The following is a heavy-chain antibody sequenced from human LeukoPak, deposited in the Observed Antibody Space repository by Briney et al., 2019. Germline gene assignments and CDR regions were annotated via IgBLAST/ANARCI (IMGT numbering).Heavy chain of an antibody. CDR2: ISGSGDAT. D-gene: IGHD5-18*01. Sequence: PGGSLRLSCAASGFTFSSYAMSWVRQVPGRGLEWVSTISGSGDATYYSDSAKGRFTVSRDNSKNTVYLQMNSLRADDTAVYYCAKRGYNYGPLDYWGQGTLVTVSS. CDR1: GFTFSSYA. CDR3: AKRGYNYGPLDY. J-gene: IGHJ4*02. V-gene: IGHV3-23*01.